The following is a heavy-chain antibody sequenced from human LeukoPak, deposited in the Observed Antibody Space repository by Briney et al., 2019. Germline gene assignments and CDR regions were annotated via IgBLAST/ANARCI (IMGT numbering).Heavy chain of an antibody. CDR1: GYTFTVYY. Sequence: GASVTVSFRPSGYTFTVYYLHWVRQAPGQGLEWMGWINPNSGGTNYAQKFQGRVTMTRDTSITTAYMELSSLRSDDTAVYYCARRNSRDGYNFDAFDIWGQGIMVTVSS. CDR3: ARRNSRDGYNFDAFDI. J-gene: IGHJ3*02. D-gene: IGHD5-12*01. CDR2: INPNSGGT. V-gene: IGHV1-2*02.